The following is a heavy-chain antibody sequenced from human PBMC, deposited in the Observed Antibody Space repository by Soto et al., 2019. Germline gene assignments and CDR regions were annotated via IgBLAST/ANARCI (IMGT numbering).Heavy chain of an antibody. CDR2: FVSTGGHL. Sequence: PVGSLRLSCAVSRFTFPDYAIQWVRQAPGKGLDWVSYFVSTGGHLGYGDSVKGRFTFSRDNAKKSLSLQMRSLRPEDTALYYCAKDIGDGYYYYGMDVWGQGTTVTVSS. V-gene: IGHV3-9*01. D-gene: IGHD3-10*01. CDR1: RFTFPDYA. CDR3: AKDIGDGYYYYGMDV. J-gene: IGHJ6*02.